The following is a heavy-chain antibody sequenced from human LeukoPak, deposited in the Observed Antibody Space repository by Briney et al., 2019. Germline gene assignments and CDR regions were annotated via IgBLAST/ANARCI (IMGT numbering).Heavy chain of an antibody. CDR1: GGSISSSSYY. D-gene: IGHD3-22*01. Sequence: SETLSLTCTVSGGSISSSSYYWGWIRQPPGKGLEWIGSIYYSGSTYYNPSLKSRVTISVDTSKNQFSLKLSSVTAADTAVYYCARVAYYYDSSGYITGDAFDIWGQGTMVTVSS. J-gene: IGHJ3*02. V-gene: IGHV4-39*07. CDR3: ARVAYYYDSSGYITGDAFDI. CDR2: IYYSGST.